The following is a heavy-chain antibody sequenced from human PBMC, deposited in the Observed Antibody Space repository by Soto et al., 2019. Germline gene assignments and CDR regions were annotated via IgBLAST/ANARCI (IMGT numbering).Heavy chain of an antibody. J-gene: IGHJ4*02. CDR3: VRRVSGNYDY. V-gene: IGHV3-23*01. CDR1: GFSFSSFG. D-gene: IGHD1-7*01. CDR2: ISGTGDNT. Sequence: GWSLRLSCAASGFSFSSFGMTWVRQAPGKGLEWVSSISGTGDNTYYADSVKGRFTISRDNSKNTLYLQMGSLRAEDMAVYYCVRRVSGNYDYWGQGP.